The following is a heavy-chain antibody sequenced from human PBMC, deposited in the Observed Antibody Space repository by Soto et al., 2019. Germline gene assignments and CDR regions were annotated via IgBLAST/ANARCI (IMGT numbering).Heavy chain of an antibody. J-gene: IGHJ4*02. V-gene: IGHV1-24*01. D-gene: IGHD6-13*01. CDR1: GYTLTELS. Sequence: ASVKVSCKVSGYTLTELSMHWVRQAPGKGLEWMGGFDPEDGETIYAQKFQGRVTMTEDTSTDTAYMELSSLRSEDTAVYYCATVAHSRYYFDYWGQGTLVTVSS. CDR2: FDPEDGET. CDR3: ATVAHSRYYFDY.